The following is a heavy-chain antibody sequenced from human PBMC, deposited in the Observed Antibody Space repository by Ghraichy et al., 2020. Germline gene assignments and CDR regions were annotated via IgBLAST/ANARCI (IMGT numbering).Heavy chain of an antibody. CDR3: ARGEGTSDAFDI. D-gene: IGHD3-10*01. J-gene: IGHJ3*02. V-gene: IGHV1-69*13. CDR1: GGTFSSYA. Sequence: PVKVSCKASGGTFSSYAISWVRQAPGQGLEWMGGIIPIFGTAHYAQKFQGRVTITADEFTSTAYMELSSLRSEDTAVYYCARGEGTSDAFDIWGQGTMVTVSS. CDR2: IIPIFGTA.